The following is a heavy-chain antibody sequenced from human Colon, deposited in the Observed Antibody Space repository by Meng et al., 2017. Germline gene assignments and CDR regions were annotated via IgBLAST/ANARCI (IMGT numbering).Heavy chain of an antibody. Sequence: EVQLLESGGGLVQPGGSLRLSCEATGFTLSSHAMTWVRQVPGKGLEWVSSISGSGASTSYADSVKGRFTISRKNSKNTLYVQMNSLRVEDTAVYYCAKDLGFDDYWGQGTLVTVSS. CDR1: GFTLSSHA. V-gene: IGHV3-23*01. J-gene: IGHJ4*02. CDR2: ISGSGAST. D-gene: IGHD3-16*01. CDR3: AKDLGFDDY.